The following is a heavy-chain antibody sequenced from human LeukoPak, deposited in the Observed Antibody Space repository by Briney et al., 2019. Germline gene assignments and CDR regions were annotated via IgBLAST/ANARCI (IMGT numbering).Heavy chain of an antibody. J-gene: IGHJ4*02. Sequence: GGSLRLSCAASGFTFSSYWMTWVRQAPGKGLEWVANMNLDGSEKYYVDSVKGRFIISRDNAKNSLYLQMNSLTVEDTAIYYCARDDGFSCYSYWGQGTLVTVSS. CDR2: MNLDGSEK. CDR1: GFTFSSYW. CDR3: ARDDGFSCYSY. D-gene: IGHD3/OR15-3a*01. V-gene: IGHV3-7*01.